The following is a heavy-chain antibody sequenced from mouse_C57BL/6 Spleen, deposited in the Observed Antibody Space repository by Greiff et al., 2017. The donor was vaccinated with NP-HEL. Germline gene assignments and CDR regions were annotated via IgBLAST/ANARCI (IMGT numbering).Heavy chain of an antibody. Sequence: EVHLVESGGGLVKPGGSLKLSCAASGFTFSDYGMHWVRQAPEKGLEWVAYISSGSSTIYYADTVKGRFTISRDNAKNTLFLQMTSLRSEDTAMYYCARLFYYGSSPSRYAMDYWGQGTSVTVSS. CDR1: GFTFSDYG. D-gene: IGHD1-1*01. CDR2: ISSGSSTI. J-gene: IGHJ4*01. V-gene: IGHV5-17*01. CDR3: ARLFYYGSSPSRYAMDY.